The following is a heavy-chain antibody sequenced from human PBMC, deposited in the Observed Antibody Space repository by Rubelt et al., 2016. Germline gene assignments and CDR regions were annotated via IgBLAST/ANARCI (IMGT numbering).Heavy chain of an antibody. V-gene: IGHV4-59*08. CDR2: IYYTGSA. CDR3: ARHVVAAAPLGV. CDR1: GGSISSYY. D-gene: IGHD6-13*01. Sequence: QVQLQESGPGLVTPSETLSLTCTVSGGSISSYYWSWIRQPPGKGLEWIGYIYYTGSANYNPSLKSRVTISVKTSKDHFSRKLTLVTAADTAVYYCARHVVAAAPLGVWGQGTMVTVSS. J-gene: IGHJ3*01.